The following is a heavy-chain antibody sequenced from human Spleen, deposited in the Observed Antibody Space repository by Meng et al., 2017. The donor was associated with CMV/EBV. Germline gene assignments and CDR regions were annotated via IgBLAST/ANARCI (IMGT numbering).Heavy chain of an antibody. V-gene: IGHV3-30*02. J-gene: IGHJ5*02. CDR1: GFAFNNFG. Sequence: GGSLRLSCAASGFAFNNFGIHWVRQAPGKGLEWVAFIGYDGSNKYHADSVKGRFTISRDNSKNTLYLQMDSLRYEDTAVYYCAKDRNPTMTTVTASWFDPWGQGTLVTVSS. CDR2: IGYDGSNK. CDR3: AKDRNPTMTTVTASWFDP. D-gene: IGHD4-11*01.